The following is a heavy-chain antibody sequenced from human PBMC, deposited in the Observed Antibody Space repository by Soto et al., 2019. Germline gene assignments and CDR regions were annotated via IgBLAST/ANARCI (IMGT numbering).Heavy chain of an antibody. V-gene: IGHV4-34*01. J-gene: IGHJ4*02. Sequence: PSETLSLTCAVYGGSFSGYYCSWIRQPPWKGLEWIGEINHSGRTNYNPSIKSRVTISVDTSKNQLSLKLSSVTAADTDVYYCARGPILGLGATSFDYSGQGTLVTVCS. CDR1: GGSFSGYY. CDR3: ARGPILGLGATSFDY. D-gene: IGHD3-10*01. CDR2: INHSGRT.